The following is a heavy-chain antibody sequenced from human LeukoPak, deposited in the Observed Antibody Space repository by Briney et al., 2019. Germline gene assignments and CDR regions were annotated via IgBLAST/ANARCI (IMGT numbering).Heavy chain of an antibody. Sequence: PGGSLRLSCAASGFTVSSSYMSWVRQAPGKGLEWVSVIYSGGSTYYADSVKGRFTISRDNSKNTLYLQMNSLRAEDTAVYYCAREGALEGATRYFDYWGQGTLVTVSS. J-gene: IGHJ4*02. CDR1: GFTVSSSY. D-gene: IGHD1-26*01. V-gene: IGHV3-66*01. CDR2: IYSGGST. CDR3: AREGALEGATRYFDY.